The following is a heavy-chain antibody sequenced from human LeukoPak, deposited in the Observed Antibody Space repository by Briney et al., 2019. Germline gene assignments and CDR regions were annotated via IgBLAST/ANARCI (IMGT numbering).Heavy chain of an antibody. CDR2: IYPGDSDT. V-gene: IGHV5-51*01. D-gene: IGHD5-18*01. Sequence: GESLKIACKGYGYSFSSYWIGWVRQMPGKGLEWMGIIYPGDSDTRYSPSFQGQVTISADKSISTAYLQWSSLKASDTAMYYCARILRGYSYGPFDYWGQGTLVTVSS. J-gene: IGHJ4*02. CDR1: GYSFSSYW. CDR3: ARILRGYSYGPFDY.